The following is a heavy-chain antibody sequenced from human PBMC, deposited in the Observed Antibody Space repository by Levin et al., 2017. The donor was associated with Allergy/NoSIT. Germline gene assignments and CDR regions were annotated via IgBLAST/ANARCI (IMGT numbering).Heavy chain of an antibody. CDR3: ASAHLRLSFKA. CDR1: GGSITSDTSY. D-gene: IGHD2/OR15-2a*01. J-gene: IGHJ4*02. Sequence: SETLSLTCAVSGGSITSDTSYWSWIRQHPGKGLEFLGYIYFSGSTFYNPSLKSRLTISADTSKNQFSLNLSSVTAADTAIYYCASAHLRLSFKAWGRGTLVTVSS. CDR2: IYFSGST. V-gene: IGHV4-31*11.